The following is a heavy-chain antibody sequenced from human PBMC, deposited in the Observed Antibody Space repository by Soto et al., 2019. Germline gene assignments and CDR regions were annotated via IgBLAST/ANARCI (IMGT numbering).Heavy chain of an antibody. CDR2: ISSSSSYI. D-gene: IGHD6-13*01. CDR1: GFTFSVYA. V-gene: IGHV3-21*01. J-gene: IGHJ6*02. CDR3: ARDDGSSSYYYYYGMDV. Sequence: GGSLRLSCAASGFTFSVYAMSWVRQVPGKGLEWVSTISSSSSYIYYADSVKGRFTISRDNAKNSLYLQMNSLRAEDTAVYYCARDDGSSSYYYYYGMDVWGQGTTVTVSS.